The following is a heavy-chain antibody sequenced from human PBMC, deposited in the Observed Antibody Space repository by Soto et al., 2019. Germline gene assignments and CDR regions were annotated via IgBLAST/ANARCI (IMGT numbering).Heavy chain of an antibody. V-gene: IGHV4-34*01. J-gene: IGHJ3*02. D-gene: IGHD3-22*01. CDR2: INHSGST. CDR1: GGSFSGYY. CDR3: ARGYSGYYIPAFDI. Sequence: SETLSLTCAVYGGSFSGYYWSWIRQPPGKGLEWIGEINHSGSTNYNPSLKSRVTISVDTPKNQFSLKLSSVTAADTAVYSCARGYSGYYIPAFDIWGQGKMVTVSS.